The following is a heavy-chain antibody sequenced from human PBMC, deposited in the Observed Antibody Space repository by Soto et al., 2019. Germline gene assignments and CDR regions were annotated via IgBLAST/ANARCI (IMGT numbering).Heavy chain of an antibody. J-gene: IGHJ6*02. CDR3: ARDGSDSHGLDV. Sequence: PSETLSLTCTVSGGSISSYYWSWIRQPAGKGLEWIGRLYNSGNTNYNPSLKSRVIMSAETSKNQFSLKLSSVTAADTAVYYCARDGSDSHGLDVWGQRXTVTVYS. CDR1: GGSISSYY. CDR2: LYNSGNT. D-gene: IGHD6-25*01. V-gene: IGHV4-4*07.